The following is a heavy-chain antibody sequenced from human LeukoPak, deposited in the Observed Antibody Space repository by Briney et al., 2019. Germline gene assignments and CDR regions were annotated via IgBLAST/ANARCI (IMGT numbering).Heavy chain of an antibody. CDR3: AREYCTNGVCYENYFDY. CDR1: GYTFTSYG. D-gene: IGHD2-8*01. CDR2: ISAYNGNT. Sequence: ASVEVSCKASGYTFTSYGISWVRQAPGQGLEWMGWISAYNGNTNYAQKLQGRVTMTTDTSTSTAYMELRSLRSDDTAVYYCAREYCTNGVCYENYFDYWGRGTLVTVSS. J-gene: IGHJ4*02. V-gene: IGHV1-18*01.